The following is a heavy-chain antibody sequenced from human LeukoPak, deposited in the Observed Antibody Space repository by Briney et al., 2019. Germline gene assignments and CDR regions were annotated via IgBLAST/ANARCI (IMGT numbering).Heavy chain of an antibody. CDR2: FNLNGRST. V-gene: IGHV3-20*04. CDR3: ARGGYGYVLDY. CDR1: GFTFDDYG. J-gene: IGHJ4*02. D-gene: IGHD5-18*01. Sequence: GGSLRLSCADSGFTFDDYGMSWVRQAPGKGVECVSVFNLNGRSTVYADSVKRRFTLSRDNAKNSLYLQMNSLRAEDTALYYCARGGYGYVLDYWGQGTLVTVSS.